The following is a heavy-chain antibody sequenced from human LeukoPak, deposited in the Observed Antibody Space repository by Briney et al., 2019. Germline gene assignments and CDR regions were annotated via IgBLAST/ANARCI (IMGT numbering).Heavy chain of an antibody. Sequence: GSSVKVSCKASGGTFSSYAISWVRQAPGQGLEWMGWISAYNGNTNYAQKLQGRVTMTTDTSTSTAYVELRSLRSDDTAVYYCALSGSYALFDYWGQGTLVTVSS. J-gene: IGHJ4*02. CDR2: ISAYNGNT. D-gene: IGHD1-26*01. CDR1: GGTFSSYA. CDR3: ALSGSYALFDY. V-gene: IGHV1-18*01.